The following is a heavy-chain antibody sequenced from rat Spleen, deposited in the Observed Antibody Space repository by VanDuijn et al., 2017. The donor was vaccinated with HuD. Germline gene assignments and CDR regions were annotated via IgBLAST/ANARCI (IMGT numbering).Heavy chain of an antibody. V-gene: IGHV5-46*01. D-gene: IGHD4-3*01. J-gene: IGHJ3*01. Sequence: EVQLVESGGGLVQPGGSMKLSCAASGFTFSSFPMAWVRQAPTKGLEWVATISSNGNNIYYRDSVKGRFAISRDYAKSTLYLQMNSLRSEDTSTYYCTRGIIRGTKDWFADWGQGTLVTVSS. CDR2: ISSNGNNI. CDR3: TRGIIRGTKDWFAD. CDR1: GFTFSSFP.